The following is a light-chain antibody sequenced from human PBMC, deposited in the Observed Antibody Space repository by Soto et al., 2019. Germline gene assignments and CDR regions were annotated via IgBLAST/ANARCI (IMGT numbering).Light chain of an antibody. V-gene: IGLV4-69*01. J-gene: IGLJ2*01. Sequence: QPVLPQSPSASASLGASVTLTCTLSSAHSNYAIAWHQQQPEKGPRYLMQLNRDGSHSKGDGIPNRFSGSSSGAERYLTISSVQSEDEAEYYCQTWGTGIVIFGGGTKLTVL. CDR2: LNRDGSH. CDR1: SAHSNYA. CDR3: QTWGTGIVI.